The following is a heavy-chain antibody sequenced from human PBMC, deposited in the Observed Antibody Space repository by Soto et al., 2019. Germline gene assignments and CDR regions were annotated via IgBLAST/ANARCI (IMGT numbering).Heavy chain of an antibody. Sequence: PSETLSLTCTVSGGSISNYYWSWLRQPPGKGLEWIGYIYYSGSTNYNPSLKSRVTISVDTSKNQFSLKLSSVTAADTAVYYCARAGAATLSDYWGQGTLVTVSS. D-gene: IGHD2-15*01. CDR3: ARAGAATLSDY. CDR1: GGSISNYY. V-gene: IGHV4-59*01. J-gene: IGHJ4*02. CDR2: IYYSGST.